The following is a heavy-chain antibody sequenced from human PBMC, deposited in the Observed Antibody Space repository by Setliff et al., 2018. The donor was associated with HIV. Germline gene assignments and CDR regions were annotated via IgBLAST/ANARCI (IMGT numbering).Heavy chain of an antibody. V-gene: IGHV4-61*09. Sequence: SETLSLTCTVSDDSIKSDNYYWSWVRQPAGKGLEWIGYISTSGSTNYNPSLKSRVTISLDTSKNQFSLRLDSVTAADTAVYYCARRDYNFSGTFDIWGQGTMVTVSS. D-gene: IGHD3-3*01. CDR3: ARRDYNFSGTFDI. CDR1: DDSIKSDNYY. J-gene: IGHJ3*02. CDR2: ISTSGST.